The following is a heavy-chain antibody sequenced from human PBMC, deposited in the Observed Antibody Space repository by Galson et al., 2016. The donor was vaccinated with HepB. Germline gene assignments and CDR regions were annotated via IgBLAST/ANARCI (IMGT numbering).Heavy chain of an antibody. Sequence: SLRLSCAASGFTFRNYGMTWVRQAPGKGLEVVSSISRSGDSTDYADSVKGRFTISRDNSKNTPSLQMNSLTDDDPAIYYCVQGSTAPAVWGKGTTVTVSS. V-gene: IGHV3-23*01. D-gene: IGHD2-2*01. CDR3: VQGSTAPAV. CDR1: GFTFRNYG. CDR2: ISRSGDST. J-gene: IGHJ6*04.